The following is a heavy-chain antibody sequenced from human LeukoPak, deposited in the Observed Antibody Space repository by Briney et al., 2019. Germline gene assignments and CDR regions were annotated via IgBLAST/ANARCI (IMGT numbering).Heavy chain of an antibody. V-gene: IGHV3-21*01. CDR3: ARAFVYSSSWDDY. J-gene: IGHJ4*02. CDR2: ISSSSSYI. CDR1: GFTFSSYS. D-gene: IGHD6-13*01. Sequence: GGSLRLSCAASGFTFSSYSMNWVRQAPGKGLEWVSSISSSSSYIYYADSVKGRFTISRDNAKNSLYLQMNSLRAEDTAVYYCARAFVYSSSWDDYWGQGTLVTVSS.